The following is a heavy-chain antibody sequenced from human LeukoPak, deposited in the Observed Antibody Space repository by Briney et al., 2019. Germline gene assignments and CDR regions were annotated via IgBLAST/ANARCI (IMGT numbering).Heavy chain of an antibody. V-gene: IGHV4-59*01. CDR1: GGSISSSY. Sequence: PSETLSLTCTVSGGSISSSYWSWIRQPPGKGLEWIGYIYYTGSTTYNPSLKSRVTISVDTSKNQFSLKLKSVTAADTAVYYCARDYGDIPPDWYYDLWGRGTLVTVSS. CDR3: ARDYGDIPPDWYYDL. D-gene: IGHD4-17*01. CDR2: IYYTGST. J-gene: IGHJ2*01.